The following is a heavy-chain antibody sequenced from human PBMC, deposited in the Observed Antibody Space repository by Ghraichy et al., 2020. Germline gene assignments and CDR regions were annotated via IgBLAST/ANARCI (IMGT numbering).Heavy chain of an antibody. CDR3: ARGGTPAYKYYFGLDV. D-gene: IGHD5-24*01. J-gene: IGHJ6*02. V-gene: IGHV4-38-2*02. CDR2: ISHRGSA. CDR1: GYSISSGYF. Sequence: LSLTCTVSGYSISSGYFWGWIRQSPGRGLQWIGSISHRGSAYYSLSLGYRVTISRDTSKNQFSLQLSSVTAADTAVYYCARGGTPAYKYYFGLDVWGQGITVTVS.